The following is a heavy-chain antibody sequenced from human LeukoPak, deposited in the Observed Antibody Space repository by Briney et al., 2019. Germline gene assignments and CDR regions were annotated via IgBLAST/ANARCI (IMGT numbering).Heavy chain of an antibody. CDR1: GFTFSTYS. V-gene: IGHV3-21*04. J-gene: IGHJ4*02. D-gene: IGHD6-19*01. CDR2: ISSSSVYI. CDR3: ARAAVADLYYFDY. Sequence: GGSLRLSCVVSGFTFSTYSMNWVRQAPGKGLEWVSSISSSSVYIHYADSVKGQFTISRDNAKKSLYLQMNSLRAEDTAVYYCARAAVADLYYFDYWGQGTLVTVSS.